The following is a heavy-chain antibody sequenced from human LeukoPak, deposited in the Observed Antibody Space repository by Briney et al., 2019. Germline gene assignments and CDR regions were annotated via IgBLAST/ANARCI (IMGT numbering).Heavy chain of an antibody. CDR2: IYSGGST. J-gene: IGHJ6*03. CDR3: ARARATAYMDV. V-gene: IGHV3-66*01. CDR1: GFTVSSNY. Sequence: PGGSLRLSCAASGFTVSSNYMSWVRQAPGKGLEWVSVIYSGGSTYYADSVKGRFTISRDNSKNTLYLQMNSLRAEDTAVYYCARARATAYMDVWGKGTTVTISS.